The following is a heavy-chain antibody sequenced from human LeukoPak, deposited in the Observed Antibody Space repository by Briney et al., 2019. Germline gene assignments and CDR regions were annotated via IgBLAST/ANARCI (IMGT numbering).Heavy chain of an antibody. Sequence: GESLKISCKSSGYTFSSYWIGWVRQMPGKGLEWMGIIHPGDSDTRYSPSFQGQVTISADKSTSTVYLQWSSLKASDTATYYCGRRNNFSSPWSFDFGGQEPLAPVS. D-gene: IGHD6-13*01. CDR2: IHPGDSDT. J-gene: IGHJ4*02. V-gene: IGHV5-51*01. CDR1: GYTFSSYW. CDR3: GRRNNFSSPWSFDF.